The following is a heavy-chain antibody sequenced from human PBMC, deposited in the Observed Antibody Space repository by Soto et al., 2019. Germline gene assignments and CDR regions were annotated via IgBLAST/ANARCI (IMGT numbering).Heavy chain of an antibody. D-gene: IGHD1-1*01. CDR2: ISSSSSTI. CDR1: GFTFSSYS. V-gene: IGHV3-48*02. CDR3: GVCIERRIRAFDL. Sequence: GSLRLSCAASGFTFSSYSMNWVRQAPGKGLEWVSYISSSSSTIYYADSVKGRFTISRDNAKNSLYLQMNSLRDEDTAVYYCGVCIERRIRAFDLWGQGTMVTVSS. J-gene: IGHJ3*01.